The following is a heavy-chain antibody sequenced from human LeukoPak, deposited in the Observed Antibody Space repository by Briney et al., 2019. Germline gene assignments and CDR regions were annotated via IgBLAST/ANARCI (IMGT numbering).Heavy chain of an antibody. J-gene: IGHJ4*02. CDR1: GGSISSSSYY. Sequence: SETLSLTCTVSGGSISSSSYYWGWIRQPPGKGLEWIGSIYYSGSTYYNPSLKSRVTISVDTSKNQFSLKLSSVTAADTAVYYCARQGSSGYDYDYWGQGTLVTVSS. CDR2: IYYSGST. D-gene: IGHD5-12*01. CDR3: ARQGSSGYDYDY. V-gene: IGHV4-39*01.